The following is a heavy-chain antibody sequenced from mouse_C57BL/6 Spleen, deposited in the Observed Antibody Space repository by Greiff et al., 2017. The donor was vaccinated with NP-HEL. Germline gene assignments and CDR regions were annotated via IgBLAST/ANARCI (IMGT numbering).Heavy chain of an antibody. CDR2: LDPETGGT. J-gene: IGHJ2*01. V-gene: IGHV1-15*01. Sequence: QVQLQQSGAELVRPWASVTLSCTASGYTFTDYAMHWVKQTPLHGLEWIGALDPETGGTAYNQKFQGKAILTADKSSSTAYMELRSLTSEDSAVYYCTRLWYYGSSYWGQGTTLTVSS. CDR3: TRLWYYGSSY. CDR1: GYTFTDYA. D-gene: IGHD1-1*01.